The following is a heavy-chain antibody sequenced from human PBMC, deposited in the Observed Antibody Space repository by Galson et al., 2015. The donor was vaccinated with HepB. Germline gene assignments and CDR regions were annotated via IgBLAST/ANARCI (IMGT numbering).Heavy chain of an antibody. J-gene: IGHJ4*02. CDR1: VFSFRFYA. Sequence: SLRLSCAASVFSFRFYAMSWVRQAPGKGLEWVSGISDSGGSTYYADSVKGRFSISRDNSKNTLYLQMNSLRAEDTAIYYCTNAPLGAPLHFDDWGQGTLVTVSS. D-gene: IGHD3-16*01. CDR2: ISDSGGST. V-gene: IGHV3-23*01. CDR3: TNAPLGAPLHFDD.